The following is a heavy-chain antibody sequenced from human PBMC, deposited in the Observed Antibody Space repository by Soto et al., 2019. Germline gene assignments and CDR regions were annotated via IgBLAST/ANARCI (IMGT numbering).Heavy chain of an antibody. D-gene: IGHD2-2*01. CDR2: IYHSGST. Sequence: SETLSLTCAVSGGSISSGGYSWSWIRQPPGKGLEWIGYIYHSGSTYYNPSLKSRVTISVDRSENQFSLKLSSVTAADTAVYYCARGPATAPDYWGQGTLVTVSS. J-gene: IGHJ4*02. V-gene: IGHV4-30-2*01. CDR3: ARGPATAPDY. CDR1: GGSISSGGYS.